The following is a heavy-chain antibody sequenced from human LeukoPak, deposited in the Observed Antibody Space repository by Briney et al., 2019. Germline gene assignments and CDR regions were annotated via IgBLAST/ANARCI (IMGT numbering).Heavy chain of an antibody. CDR3: AKLKQWKPHRYFSEY. CDR1: EFTFGCYA. V-gene: IGHV3-23*01. Sequence: PGGSLRLSFEPPEFTFGCYAMSWVPQAPGKGLEWVSTFSGTSSTSYADAVKGRVTISRENAKNTLYLQLNSLRAEDTAVYYCAKLKQWKPHRYFSEYWGQGDLVTVAS. J-gene: IGHJ4*02. CDR2: FSGTSST. D-gene: IGHD3-16*02.